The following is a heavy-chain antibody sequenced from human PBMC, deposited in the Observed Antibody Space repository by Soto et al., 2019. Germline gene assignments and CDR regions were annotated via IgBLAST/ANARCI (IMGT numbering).Heavy chain of an antibody. Sequence: GESLKISCKGSGYSFTIYWISWVRQMPGKGLEWMGRIDPSDSYTNYSPSFQGHVTISADKSISTAYLQWSSLKASDTAMYYCASRYCSSTSCSLSYGMDVWGQGTTVTVSS. D-gene: IGHD2-2*01. J-gene: IGHJ6*02. CDR2: IDPSDSYT. CDR3: ASRYCSSTSCSLSYGMDV. CDR1: GYSFTIYW. V-gene: IGHV5-10-1*01.